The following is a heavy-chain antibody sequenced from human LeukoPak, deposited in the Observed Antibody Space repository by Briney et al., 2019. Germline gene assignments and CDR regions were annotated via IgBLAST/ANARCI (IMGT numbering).Heavy chain of an antibody. J-gene: IGHJ4*02. Sequence: GRSLRLSCAASGFTFSSYGMHWVRQAPGKGLEWVAVIWYDGSNKYYADSVKGRFTISRDNSKNTLYLQMNSLRAEDTAVYYCARPAGTGYSYGPNAALGHWGQGTLVTVSS. D-gene: IGHD5-18*01. CDR3: ARPAGTGYSYGPNAALGH. V-gene: IGHV3-33*01. CDR1: GFTFSSYG. CDR2: IWYDGSNK.